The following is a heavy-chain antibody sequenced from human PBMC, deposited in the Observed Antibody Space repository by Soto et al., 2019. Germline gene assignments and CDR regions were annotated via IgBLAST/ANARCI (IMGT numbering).Heavy chain of an antibody. CDR1: GFTFNIYW. Sequence: LRLSCATSGFTFNIYWMHWVRQAPGKGLVWISRIKSDGSDPTYADSVKGRFTISRDNARNTLYLQMNSLRVEDTATYYCARDRNYHSDYWGQGTLVTVSS. J-gene: IGHJ4*02. D-gene: IGHD1-7*01. CDR3: ARDRNYHSDY. V-gene: IGHV3-74*01. CDR2: IKSDGSDP.